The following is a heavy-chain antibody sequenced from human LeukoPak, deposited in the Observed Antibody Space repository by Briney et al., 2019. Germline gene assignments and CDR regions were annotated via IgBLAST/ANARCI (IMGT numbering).Heavy chain of an antibody. CDR3: TTEQWLVKYYFDY. J-gene: IGHJ4*02. CDR2: IKSKTDGGTT. CDR1: GFTFSGSA. V-gene: IGHV3-15*01. Sequence: GGSLRLSCAASGFTFSGSAMHWVRQAPGKGLEWVGRIKSKTDGGTTDYAAPVKGRFTISRDDSKNTLYLQMNSLKTEDTAVYYCTTEQWLVKYYFDYWGQGTLVTVSS. D-gene: IGHD6-19*01.